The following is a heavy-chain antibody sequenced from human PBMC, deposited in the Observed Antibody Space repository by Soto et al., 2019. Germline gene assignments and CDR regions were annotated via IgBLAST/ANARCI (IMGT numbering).Heavy chain of an antibody. CDR1: GGSISSGGYY. J-gene: IGHJ3*02. D-gene: IGHD2-15*01. CDR2: IYYSGST. Sequence: PSETLSLTCTVSGGSISSGGYYWSWIRQHPGKGLEWIGYIYYSGSTYYNPSLKSRVTISVDTSKNQFSLKLSSVTAADTAVYYCASGGGTSIVVVVAAATGLDAFDIWGQGTMVTVSS. CDR3: ASGGGTSIVVVVAAATGLDAFDI. V-gene: IGHV4-31*03.